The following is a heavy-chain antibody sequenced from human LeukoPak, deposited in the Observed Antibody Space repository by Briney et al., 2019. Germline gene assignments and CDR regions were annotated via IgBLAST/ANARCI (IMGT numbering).Heavy chain of an antibody. D-gene: IGHD3-10*01. V-gene: IGHV4-39*07. CDR3: TSSAFGEFTYYFDY. CDR1: GGSISSSSYY. J-gene: IGHJ4*02. CDR2: IYYSGST. Sequence: PSETLSLTCTVSGGSISSSSYYWGWLRQPPGTGLEWIGSIYYSGSTYYNPSLKSRVTISVDTSKKQFSLKLSSVTAADTAFYYCTSSAFGEFTYYFDYWGQGTLVTVSS.